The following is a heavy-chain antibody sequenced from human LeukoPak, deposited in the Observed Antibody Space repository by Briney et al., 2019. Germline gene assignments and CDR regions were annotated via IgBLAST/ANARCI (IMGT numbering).Heavy chain of an antibody. CDR1: GGSFSGYY. D-gene: IGHD1-7*01. CDR3: ARVAVWNYGYYYYGMDV. V-gene: IGHV4-34*01. CDR2: INHSGST. J-gene: IGHJ6*02. Sequence: NPSETLSLTCAVYGGSFSGYYWSWIRQPPGKGLEWIGEINHSGSTNYNPSLKSRVTISVDTSKNQFSLKLSSVTAADTAVYYCARVAVWNYGYYYYGMDVWGQGTTVTVSS.